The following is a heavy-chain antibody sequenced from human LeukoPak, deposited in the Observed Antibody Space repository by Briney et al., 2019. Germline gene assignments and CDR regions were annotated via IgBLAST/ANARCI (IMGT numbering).Heavy chain of an antibody. V-gene: IGHV1-18*01. Sequence: ASVKVSCKASGYTFTSYGISWVRQAPVQALEWMGWISAYNVNTNYAQKLQGRVTMPTATSTSTAYMELRSLRSDDTAVYYCARDDSSSWYYWGQGTLVTVSS. D-gene: IGHD6-13*01. J-gene: IGHJ4*02. CDR2: ISAYNVNT. CDR3: ARDDSSSWYY. CDR1: GYTFTSYG.